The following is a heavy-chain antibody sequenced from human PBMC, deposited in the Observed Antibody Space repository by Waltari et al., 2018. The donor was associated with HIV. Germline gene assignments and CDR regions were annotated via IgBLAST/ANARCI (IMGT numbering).Heavy chain of an antibody. CDR2: ISGSSSTM. V-gene: IGHV3-48*02. J-gene: IGHJ4*02. CDR1: VFRFRSFG. D-gene: IGHD4-17*01. CDR3: ARADVTTFDY. Sequence: EVHLVESGGDVVQPGGSLRLSCAASVFRFRSFGMIWVRQAPGKGLEWISYISGSSSTMYYADSVKGRFTISRDNAKNSVYLQMDSLRDEDTAVYYCARADVTTFDYWGQGARVTVSS.